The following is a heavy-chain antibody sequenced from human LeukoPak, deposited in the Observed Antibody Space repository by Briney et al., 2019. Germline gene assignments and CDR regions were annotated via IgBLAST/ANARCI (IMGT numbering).Heavy chain of an antibody. Sequence: GASVKVSCKASGYTSTSYDINWVRQATGQGLEWMGWMNPNSGNTGYAQKFQGRVTMTRNTSINTAYMELSSLRSEDTAVYYCARGIVRRLWFGELLKGGSRNWFDPWGQGTLVTVSS. CDR2: MNPNSGNT. CDR3: ARGIVRRLWFGELLKGGSRNWFDP. V-gene: IGHV1-8*01. J-gene: IGHJ5*02. D-gene: IGHD3-10*01. CDR1: GYTSTSYD.